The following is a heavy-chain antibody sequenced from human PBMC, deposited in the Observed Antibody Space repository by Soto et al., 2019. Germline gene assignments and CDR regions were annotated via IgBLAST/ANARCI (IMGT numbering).Heavy chain of an antibody. V-gene: IGHV3-48*03. J-gene: IGHJ3*02. CDR1: GFTFSSYE. D-gene: IGHD5-12*01. CDR2: INSGGSSM. Sequence: EVQLVESGGGLVQPGGSLRLSCAASGFTFSSYEMDWVRQAPGKGLEWVAYINSGGSSMYYGDSVKGRFTISRDNAKNSLYLQMNGLRAEDTAVYYCAKEKSVTNSGYDAFDIWGQGTMVTVS. CDR3: AKEKSVTNSGYDAFDI.